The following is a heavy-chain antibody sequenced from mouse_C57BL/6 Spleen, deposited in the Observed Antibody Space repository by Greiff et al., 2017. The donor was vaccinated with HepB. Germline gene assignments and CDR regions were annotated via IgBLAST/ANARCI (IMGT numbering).Heavy chain of an antibody. V-gene: IGHV1-69*01. CDR3: ARSNDYDEGDYFDY. CDR1: GYTFTSYW. J-gene: IGHJ2*01. Sequence: QVQLQQPGAELVMPGASVKLSCKASGYTFTSYWMHWVKQRPGQGLEWIGEIDPSDSYTNYNQKFKGKSTLTVDKSSSTAYMQLSSLTSEDSAVYYCARSNDYDEGDYFDYWGQGTTLTVSS. D-gene: IGHD2-4*01. CDR2: IDPSDSYT.